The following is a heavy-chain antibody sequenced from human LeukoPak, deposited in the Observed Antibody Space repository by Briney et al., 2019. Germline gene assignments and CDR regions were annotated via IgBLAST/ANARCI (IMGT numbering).Heavy chain of an antibody. V-gene: IGHV4-59*12. CDR2: IYYSGST. D-gene: IGHD3-10*01. Sequence: SETLSLTCTVSGGSISSYYWSWIRQPPGKGLEWIGYIYYSGSTNYNPSLKSRVTISVDTSKNQFSLKLSSVTAADTAVYYCARGTMVRGVIRPPFDYWGQGTLVTVSS. CDR1: GGSISSYY. J-gene: IGHJ4*02. CDR3: ARGTMVRGVIRPPFDY.